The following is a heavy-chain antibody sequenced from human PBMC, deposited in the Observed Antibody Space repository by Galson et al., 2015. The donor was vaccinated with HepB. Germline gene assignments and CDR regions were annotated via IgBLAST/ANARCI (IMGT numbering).Heavy chain of an antibody. J-gene: IGHJ6*02. Sequence: QSGAAVKKPGESLTISCAGSGYRFSMDWSGWVRQLPGRGLEWMGTIYPGASETRYRPSFQGQVTISADKSISPAYLQWSSLKASDTAMYYCARRQIYGGGIYSMDVWGQGTTVAVSS. CDR3: ARRQIYGGGIYSMDV. D-gene: IGHD2-21*01. CDR1: GYRFSMDW. V-gene: IGHV5-51*01. CDR2: IYPGASET.